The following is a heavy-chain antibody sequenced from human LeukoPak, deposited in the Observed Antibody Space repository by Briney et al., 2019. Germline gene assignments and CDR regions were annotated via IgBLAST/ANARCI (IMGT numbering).Heavy chain of an antibody. D-gene: IGHD6-13*01. CDR2: INHSGST. Sequence: PSETLSLTCAVYGGSFSGYYWSWIRQPPGKGLEWIGEINHSGSTNYNPSLKSRVTISVDTPKNQFSLKLSSVTAADTAVYYCARAGGSSSWYRGWFDPWGQGTLVTVSS. CDR1: GGSFSGYY. V-gene: IGHV4-34*01. J-gene: IGHJ5*02. CDR3: ARAGGSSSWYRGWFDP.